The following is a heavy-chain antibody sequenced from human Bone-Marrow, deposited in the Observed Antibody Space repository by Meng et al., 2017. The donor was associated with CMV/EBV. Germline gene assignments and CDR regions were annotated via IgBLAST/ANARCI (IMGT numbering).Heavy chain of an antibody. CDR2: IYSGGST. V-gene: IGHV3-53*01. J-gene: IGHJ4*02. CDR3: ARDLGRALDY. CDR1: GFTVRSNY. Sequence: VQLVESGRGFVQAGGSLRLSCAASGFTVRSNYMSWVRQAPGKGLEWVSVIYSGGSTYYADSVKGRFTISRDNSKNTLYLQMNSLRAEDTAVYYCARDLGRALDYWGQGTLVTVSS.